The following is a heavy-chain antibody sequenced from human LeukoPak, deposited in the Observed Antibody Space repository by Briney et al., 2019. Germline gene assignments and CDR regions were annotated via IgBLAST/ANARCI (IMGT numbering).Heavy chain of an antibody. J-gene: IGHJ3*02. CDR2: ISYDGSNK. V-gene: IGHV3-30*18. Sequence: PGGSLRLSCAASGFTFSSYGMHWVRQAPGKGLEWVAVISYDGSNKYYADSVKGRFTISRDNSKNTLYLQMNSLRAEDTAVYYCAKDPRYGDYEGVFDIWGQGTMVTVSS. D-gene: IGHD4-17*01. CDR3: AKDPRYGDYEGVFDI. CDR1: GFTFSSYG.